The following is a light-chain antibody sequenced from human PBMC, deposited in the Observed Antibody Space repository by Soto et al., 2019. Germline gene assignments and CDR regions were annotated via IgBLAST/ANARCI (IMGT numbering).Light chain of an antibody. V-gene: IGLV1-40*01. CDR1: SSNIGAGYD. CDR2: GNR. J-gene: IGLJ1*01. CDR3: QSYDSSLSADV. Sequence: QSVLTQPPSVSGGAPGQRVTISCTGTSSNIGAGYDVSWYQHLPGTAPKLLIYGNRFRPSGVPDRFSGSQSGTSASLAITGLQAEDEADYYCQSYDSSLSADVFGAGTKLTVL.